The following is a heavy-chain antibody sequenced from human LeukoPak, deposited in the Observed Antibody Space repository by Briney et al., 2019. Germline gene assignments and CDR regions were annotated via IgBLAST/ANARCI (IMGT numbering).Heavy chain of an antibody. Sequence: PGGSLRLSCVASGFPFSSHWMTWVRQVPGRGPEWVANVNRDGSETYYLDSVKGRFTISKDNAKNSPYLQMNSLRAEDTALYHCARNNGMDVWGQGTTVIVSS. CDR2: VNRDGSET. V-gene: IGHV3-7*03. J-gene: IGHJ6*02. CDR3: ARNNGMDV. CDR1: GFPFSSHW.